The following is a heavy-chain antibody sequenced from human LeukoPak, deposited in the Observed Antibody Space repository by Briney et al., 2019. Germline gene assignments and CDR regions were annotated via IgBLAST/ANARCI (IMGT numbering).Heavy chain of an antibody. D-gene: IGHD2/OR15-2a*01. CDR2: IYPDDSDT. Sequence: GESLEISCQASGYDFPTYWFGWVRQLPGKGLEWMGVIYPDDSDTKYNPSFQGQVTISVDKSISTGYLQWSSLKASDTAMYYCARHIPSTGPGEYYMDVWGGGTTVIVS. CDR3: ARHIPSTGPGEYYMDV. J-gene: IGHJ6*02. CDR1: GYDFPTYW. V-gene: IGHV5-51*01.